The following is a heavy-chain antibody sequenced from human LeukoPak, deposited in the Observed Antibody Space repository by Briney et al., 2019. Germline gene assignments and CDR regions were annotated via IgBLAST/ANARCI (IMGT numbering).Heavy chain of an antibody. Sequence: SETLSLTCTVSGGSISSYYWSWIRQPPGKGLEWIGYMYYSGSTNYNPSLKSRVTISVDMSKNQFSLKLSSVTAADTAVYYCASSEWNYARWGQGTLVTVSS. V-gene: IGHV4-59*08. J-gene: IGHJ4*02. CDR3: ASSEWNYAR. CDR2: MYYSGST. D-gene: IGHD1-7*01. CDR1: GGSISSYY.